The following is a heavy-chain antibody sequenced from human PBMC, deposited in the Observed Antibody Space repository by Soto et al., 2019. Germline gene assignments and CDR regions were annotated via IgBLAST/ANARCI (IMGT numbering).Heavy chain of an antibody. CDR2: IYPGDSDA. Sequence: EVQLVQSGAEVKKPGESLKISCRASGYSFTTHWIGWVRQMPGKGLEWMGIIYPGDSDARYSPSFQGQVTFSADKSITTAYLQWSSLKASDTAMYYCARCSSDLYKPLDYWGQGTLVTVSS. CDR1: GYSFTTHW. V-gene: IGHV5-51*01. CDR3: ARCSSDLYKPLDY. J-gene: IGHJ4*02. D-gene: IGHD1-20*01.